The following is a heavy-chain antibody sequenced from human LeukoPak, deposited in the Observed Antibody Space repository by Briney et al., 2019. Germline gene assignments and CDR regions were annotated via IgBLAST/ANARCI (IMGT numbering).Heavy chain of an antibody. Sequence: GGSLRLSCAASGFTFSDYYMSWIRQAPGKGLEWVSYTSSSGSTIYYADSVKGRFTISRDNAKNSLYLQMNSLRAEDTAVYYCARDIDYYDSSGYYIYWGQGTLVTVSS. D-gene: IGHD3-22*01. J-gene: IGHJ4*02. CDR1: GFTFSDYY. V-gene: IGHV3-11*04. CDR3: ARDIDYYDSSGYYIY. CDR2: TSSSGSTI.